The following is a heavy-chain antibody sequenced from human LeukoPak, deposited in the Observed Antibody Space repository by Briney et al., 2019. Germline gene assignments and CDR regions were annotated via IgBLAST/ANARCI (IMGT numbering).Heavy chain of an antibody. J-gene: IGHJ4*02. CDR3: ANGLNPGEFDY. CDR2: INPNSGGT. D-gene: IGHD3-16*01. V-gene: IGHV1-2*02. Sequence: GASVKVSCKASGYTFTGYYMHWVRQAPGQGLEWMGWINPNSGGTNYAQKFQGRVTMTRNTSISTAYMELSSLRSEDTAVYYCANGLNPGEFDYWGQGTLVIVSS. CDR1: GYTFTGYY.